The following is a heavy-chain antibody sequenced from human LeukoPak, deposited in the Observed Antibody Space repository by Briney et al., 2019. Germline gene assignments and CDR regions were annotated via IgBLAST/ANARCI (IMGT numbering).Heavy chain of an antibody. Sequence: SETLSLTCTVSGGFISSSSYYWGWIRQPPGKGREWIGDIYYSGRTYYNPSLRSRVSISLDTSMNHFSLTLSSVTAADTAVYYCARRRYYDSTGYFDWGRGSLVIVSS. CDR1: GGFISSSSYY. CDR2: IYYSGRT. CDR3: ARRRYYDSTGYFD. V-gene: IGHV4-39*02. J-gene: IGHJ1*01. D-gene: IGHD3-22*01.